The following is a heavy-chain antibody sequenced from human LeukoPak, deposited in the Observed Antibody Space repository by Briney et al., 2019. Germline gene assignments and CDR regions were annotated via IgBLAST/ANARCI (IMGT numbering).Heavy chain of an antibody. CDR1: GGSISSYY. D-gene: IGHD6-13*01. CDR2: IYTSGST. J-gene: IGHJ4*02. Sequence: SETLSLTCTVSGGSISSYYWSWIRQPAGKGLEWIGRIYTSGSTNYNPSLKSRVTMSVDTSKNQFSLKLSSVTAADTAMYYCARLLHLDHIAAAALDYWGQGTLVTVSS. CDR3: ARLLHLDHIAAAALDY. V-gene: IGHV4-4*07.